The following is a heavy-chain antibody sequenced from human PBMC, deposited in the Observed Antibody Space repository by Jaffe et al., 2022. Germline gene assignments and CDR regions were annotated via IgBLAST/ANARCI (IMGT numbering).Heavy chain of an antibody. V-gene: IGHV3-9*01. CDR2: ISSNTYAV. CDR3: AKDIQALGPGTGGVNSFDY. J-gene: IGHJ4*02. D-gene: IGHD2-8*02. Sequence: EVQLVESGGGLVRPGRSLRLSCAASGFIFDDYAMHWVRQAPGKGLEWVSSISSNTYAVAYADSVKGRFTISRDNAKHSLYLQMNSLRAEDTALYYCAKDIQALGPGTGGVNSFDYWGQGTLVTVS. CDR1: GFIFDDYA.